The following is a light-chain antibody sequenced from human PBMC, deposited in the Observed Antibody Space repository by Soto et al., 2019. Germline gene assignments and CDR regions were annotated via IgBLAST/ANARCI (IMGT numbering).Light chain of an antibody. CDR3: QQYIDWPPGT. J-gene: IGKJ1*01. Sequence: EIVLTQSPGTLSLSPGERATLFCRASQSFTTSQLAWYQQRPGQAPRVLIFGASRRATGIPDRFSGSGSGTDFTLTISSLEPEDSAVYYCQQYIDWPPGTFGQGTAVEIK. CDR1: QSFTTSQ. V-gene: IGKV3-20*01. CDR2: GAS.